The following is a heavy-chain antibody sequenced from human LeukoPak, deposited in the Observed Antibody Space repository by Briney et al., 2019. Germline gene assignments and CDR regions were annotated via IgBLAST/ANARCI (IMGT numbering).Heavy chain of an antibody. J-gene: IGHJ4*02. D-gene: IGHD5-12*01. Sequence: SETLSLTCAVYGGSFSGYYWSWIRQPPGKGLEWIGEINHSGSTNYNPSLKSRVTISVDTSKNQFSLKLSSVTAADTAVYYCARVGIVATTVDYWGQGTLVTVSS. CDR3: ARVGIVATTVDY. V-gene: IGHV4-34*01. CDR1: GGSFSGYY. CDR2: INHSGST.